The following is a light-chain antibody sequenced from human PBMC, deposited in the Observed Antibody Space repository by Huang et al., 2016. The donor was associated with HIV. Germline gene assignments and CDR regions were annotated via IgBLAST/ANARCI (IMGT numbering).Light chain of an antibody. Sequence: DIVMTQSPVSLAVSLGERDTITCRSSQSILNSFNNKEYLAWYQLKPGQPPKLLINWASIRESGVPDRFSGSGSGTDFSLTISSLQTEDVAVYSCQQFYGYPFTFGQGT. CDR1: QSILNSFNNKEY. V-gene: IGKV4-1*01. CDR3: QQFYGYPFT. CDR2: WAS. J-gene: IGKJ2*01.